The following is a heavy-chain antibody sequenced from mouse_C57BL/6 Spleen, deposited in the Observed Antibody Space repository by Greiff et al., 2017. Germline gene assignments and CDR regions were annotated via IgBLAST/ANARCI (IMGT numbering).Heavy chain of an antibody. V-gene: IGHV1-82*01. D-gene: IGHD3-2*02. Sequence: VQLQQSGPELVKPGASVKISCKASGYAFSSSWMNWVKQRPGKGLEWIGRLYPGDGDTNYNGKFKGKATLTADKSSSSAYMQLSSLTSEDSAVYFCARSLTAQAPFAYWGQGTLVTVSA. CDR3: ARSLTAQAPFAY. J-gene: IGHJ3*01. CDR1: GYAFSSSW. CDR2: LYPGDGDT.